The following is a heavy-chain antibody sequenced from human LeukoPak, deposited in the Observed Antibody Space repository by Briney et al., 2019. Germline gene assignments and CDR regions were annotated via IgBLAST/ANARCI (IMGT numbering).Heavy chain of an antibody. V-gene: IGHV1-69*05. J-gene: IGHJ4*02. Sequence: GASVKVSCKASGSTFSSYAISWVRQAPGQGLEWMGRIIPIFGTANYAQKFQGRVTITTDESTSTAYMELSSLRSEDTAVYYCARVHYYDSSGYYYFDYWGQGTLVTVSS. CDR1: GSTFSSYA. D-gene: IGHD3-22*01. CDR3: ARVHYYDSSGYYYFDY. CDR2: IIPIFGTA.